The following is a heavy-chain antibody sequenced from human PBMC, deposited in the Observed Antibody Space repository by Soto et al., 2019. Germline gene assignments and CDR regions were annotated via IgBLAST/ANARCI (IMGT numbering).Heavy chain of an antibody. CDR2: INNDGSEK. Sequence: EVQLVESGGDLVQPGGSLRLSCVASGFTFSPYWMSWVRQAPGRGLQWVATINNDGSEKYYADSVKGRFTISRDNARDSLYLQLTSLRAEDTAISDCARGYNHDYWGQGTLVAVSS. V-gene: IGHV3-7*03. D-gene: IGHD1-20*01. J-gene: IGHJ4*02. CDR1: GFTFSPYW. CDR3: ARGYNHDY.